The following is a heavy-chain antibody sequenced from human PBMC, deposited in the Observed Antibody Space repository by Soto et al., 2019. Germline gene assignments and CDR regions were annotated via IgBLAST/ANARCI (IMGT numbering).Heavy chain of an antibody. CDR1: GGTFNSYT. CDR2: VNPIVGMS. J-gene: IGHJ4*02. D-gene: IGHD3-10*01. V-gene: IGHV1-69*02. CDR3: ATSYVSGSAHFDY. Sequence: QVQMVQSGAEVKKPGSSVKVSCAASGGTFNSYTINWVRQAPGQGLEWVGRVNPIVGMSSSAQKFQGRVTISADKSTSKAYMDLTSLKSEDTAVYYCATSYVSGSAHFDYWGQGTLVTVSS.